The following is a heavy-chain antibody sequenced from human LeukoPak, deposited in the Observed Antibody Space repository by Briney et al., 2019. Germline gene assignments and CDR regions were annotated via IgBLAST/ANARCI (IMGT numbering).Heavy chain of an antibody. J-gene: IGHJ5*02. Sequence: SQTLSLTCTVSGGSISSGGYYWSWIRQHPGKGLEWIGYIYYSGSTYYNPSLKSRVTISVDTSKNQFSLKLSSVTAADTAVYYCARGNLVVAALSNWFDPWGQGTLVTVSS. V-gene: IGHV4-31*03. CDR1: GGSISSGGYY. CDR2: IYYSGST. CDR3: ARGNLVVAALSNWFDP. D-gene: IGHD2-15*01.